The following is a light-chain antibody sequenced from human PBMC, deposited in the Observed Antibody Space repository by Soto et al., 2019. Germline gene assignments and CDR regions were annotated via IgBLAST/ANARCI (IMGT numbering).Light chain of an antibody. V-gene: IGKV3-11*01. CDR2: GAS. J-gene: IGKJ5*01. CDR1: QSVDKH. Sequence: EIVLTQSPGTLSLSPGERATLSCRASQSVDKHLHWYQQKPGQAPRLLIYGASTRATAIPARFSGSGSGTEFTLTINSLEPEDFAVYYCQHRMNWPLTFGQGTRLEIK. CDR3: QHRMNWPLT.